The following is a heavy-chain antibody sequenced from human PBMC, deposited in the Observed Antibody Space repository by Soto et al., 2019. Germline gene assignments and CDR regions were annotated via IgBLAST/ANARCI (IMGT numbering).Heavy chain of an antibody. CDR3: ARHLLYSYGQAGGYFDY. J-gene: IGHJ4*02. Sequence: SETLSLTCTVSGGSISSSSYYWGWIRQPPGKGLEWIGSIYYSGSTYYNPSLKSRVTISVDTSKNQFSLKLSSVTAADTAVYYCARHLLYSYGQAGGYFDYWGQGTLVTVSS. CDR1: GGSISSSSYY. D-gene: IGHD5-18*01. V-gene: IGHV4-39*01. CDR2: IYYSGST.